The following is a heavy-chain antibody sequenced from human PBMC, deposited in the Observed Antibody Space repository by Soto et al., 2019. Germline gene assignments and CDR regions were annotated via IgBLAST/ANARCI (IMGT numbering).Heavy chain of an antibody. CDR2: INSDGTRT. D-gene: IGHD2-15*01. V-gene: IGHV3-74*01. Sequence: EVQLVESGGGLVQPGGSLRLSCATSGFTFSSYWMHWVRQAPGKGQLWVSRINSDGTRTSYADSVKGRFTIARDNAKNTLYVQMNSRRAEDTPVYYCVRTGLVVAAATGGDYWGQGTLVTVSS. CDR3: VRTGLVVAAATGGDY. J-gene: IGHJ4*02. CDR1: GFTFSSYW.